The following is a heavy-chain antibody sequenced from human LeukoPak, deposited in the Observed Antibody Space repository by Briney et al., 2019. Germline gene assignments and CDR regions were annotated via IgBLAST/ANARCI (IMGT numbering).Heavy chain of an antibody. CDR2: IKQDGSEK. D-gene: IGHD5-18*01. Sequence: GGSLRLSCAASGFTFSSYWMSWVRQAPGKGLEWVANIKQDGSEKNYVDSVKGRFTISRDNSKNTLYLQMNSLRAEDTAVYYCAKGGGYSYGYYYFDYWGQGTLVTVSS. CDR1: GFTFSSYW. J-gene: IGHJ4*02. CDR3: AKGGGYSYGYYYFDY. V-gene: IGHV3-7*01.